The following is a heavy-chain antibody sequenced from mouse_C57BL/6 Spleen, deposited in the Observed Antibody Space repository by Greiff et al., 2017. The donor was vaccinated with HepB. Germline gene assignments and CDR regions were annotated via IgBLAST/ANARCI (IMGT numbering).Heavy chain of an antibody. D-gene: IGHD1-1*01. Sequence: EVKLMESGEGLVKPGGSLKLSCAASGFTFSSYAMSWVRQTPEKRLEWVAYISSGGDYIYYADTVKGRFTISRDNARNTLYLQMSSLKSEDTAMYYCTRDSPSLLLRYFDVWGTGTTVTVSS. CDR1: GFTFSSYA. CDR3: TRDSPSLLLRYFDV. V-gene: IGHV5-9-1*02. CDR2: ISSGGDYI. J-gene: IGHJ1*03.